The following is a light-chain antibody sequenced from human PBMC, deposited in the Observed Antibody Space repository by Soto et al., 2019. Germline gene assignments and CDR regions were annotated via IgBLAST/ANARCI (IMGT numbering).Light chain of an antibody. Sequence: QAALTQPRSVSGSPGQSVTISCTGTIGDVGGYNFVSWYQQYPGKAPKLIIYDVTKRPSGVPDRFSGSKSGNTASLTISGLQAEDEADYYCCSYAGTYPLWVFGGGTQLTVL. CDR1: IGDVGGYNF. V-gene: IGLV2-11*01. CDR2: DVT. CDR3: CSYAGTYPLWV. J-gene: IGLJ3*02.